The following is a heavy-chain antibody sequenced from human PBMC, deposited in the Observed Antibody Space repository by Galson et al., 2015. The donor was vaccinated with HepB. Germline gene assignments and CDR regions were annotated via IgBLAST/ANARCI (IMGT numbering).Heavy chain of an antibody. CDR2: IRYDGSDK. CDR1: RFTFSTYG. V-gene: IGHV3-33*01. CDR3: ATDQYYYGSGDYYNPEY. D-gene: IGHD3-10*01. J-gene: IGHJ4*02. Sequence: SLRLSCAASRFTFSTYGMHWVRQAPGKGREWVAVIRYDGSDKDYADSVKGRFTISRDNSKNTVSLQMNSLKVEDTAVYYCATDQYYYGSGDYYNPEYWGQGTLVTVSS.